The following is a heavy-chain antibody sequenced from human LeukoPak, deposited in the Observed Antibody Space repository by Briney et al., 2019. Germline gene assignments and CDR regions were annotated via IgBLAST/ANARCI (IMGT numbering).Heavy chain of an antibody. CDR2: MNPNSGNT. J-gene: IGHJ4*02. CDR3: ARGSRSGDY. Sequence: ASVKVSCKASGYPFSNHGITWVRQAPGQGLEWMGWMNPNSGNTGYAQKFQGRVTMTRNISTSTAYMELSSLRSEDTAVYYCARGSRSGDYWGQGTQVTVSS. V-gene: IGHV1-8*02. D-gene: IGHD3-10*01. CDR1: GYPFSNHG.